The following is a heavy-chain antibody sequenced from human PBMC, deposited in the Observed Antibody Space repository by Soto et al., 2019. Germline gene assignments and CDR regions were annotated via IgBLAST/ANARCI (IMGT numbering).Heavy chain of an antibody. CDR3: ARDATLGYYGSGSYSY. D-gene: IGHD3-10*01. J-gene: IGHJ4*02. CDR2: IYSGGST. CDR1: GFTVSSNY. Sequence: EVQLVESGGGLVQPGGSLGLSCAASGFTVSSNYMSWVRQAPGKGLEWVSVIYSGGSTYYADSVKGRFTISRDNSKNTLYLQMNSLRAEDTAVYYCARDATLGYYGSGSYSYWGQGTLVTVSS. V-gene: IGHV3-66*01.